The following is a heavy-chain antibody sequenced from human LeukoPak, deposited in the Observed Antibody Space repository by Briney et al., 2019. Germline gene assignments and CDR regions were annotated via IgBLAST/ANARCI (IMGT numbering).Heavy chain of an antibody. Sequence: GESLKISCKGSEYTFTTYYIAWVRQMPGKGLEWMGIIYPGDSDTRYSPSLQGQVTISADKSISTAYLQWSSLKASDTARYYCARLGRNNNGWYYFDYWGQGTLVTVSS. J-gene: IGHJ4*02. CDR1: EYTFTTYY. CDR2: IYPGDSDT. V-gene: IGHV5-51*01. CDR3: ARLGRNNNGWYYFDY. D-gene: IGHD6-19*01.